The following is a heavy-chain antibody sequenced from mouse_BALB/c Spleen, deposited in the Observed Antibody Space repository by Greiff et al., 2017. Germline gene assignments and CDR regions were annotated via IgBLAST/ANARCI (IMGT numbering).Heavy chain of an antibody. CDR1: GYSFTSYW. CDR2: IYPGNSDT. J-gene: IGHJ1*01. V-gene: IGHV1-5*01. D-gene: IGHD1-1*01. CDR3: TRLGYYGSSWYFDV. Sequence: EVQLQQSGTVLARPGASVKMSCKASGYSFTSYWMHWVKQRPGQGLEWIGAIYPGNSDTSYNQKFKGKAKLTAVTSASTAYMELSSLTNEDSAVYYCTRLGYYGSSWYFDVWGAGTTVTVSS.